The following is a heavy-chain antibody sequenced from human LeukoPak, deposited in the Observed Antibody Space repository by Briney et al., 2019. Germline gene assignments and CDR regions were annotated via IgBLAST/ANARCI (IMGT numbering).Heavy chain of an antibody. CDR2: IIPIFGTA. J-gene: IGHJ4*02. D-gene: IGHD6-19*01. CDR3: AREGDSSGWYPHFDY. CDR1: GGTFSSYA. V-gene: IGHV1-69*05. Sequence: GASVRVSCKASGGTFSSYAISWVRQAPGQGLEWMGGIIPIFGTANYAQKFQGRVTITTDESTSTAYMELSSLRSEDTAVYYCAREGDSSGWYPHFDYWGQGTLVTVSS.